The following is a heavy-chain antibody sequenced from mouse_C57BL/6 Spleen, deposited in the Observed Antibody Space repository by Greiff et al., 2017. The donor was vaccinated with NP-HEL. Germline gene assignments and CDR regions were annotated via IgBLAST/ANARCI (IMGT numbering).Heavy chain of an antibody. Sequence: DVKLQESGPGLVKPSQSLSLTCSVTGYSITSGYYWNWIRQFPGNKLEWMGYISYDGSNNYNPSLKNRISITRDTSKNQFFLKLNSVTTEDTATYYCARDGVTIYYFDYWGHSTTLTVSS. CDR2: ISYDGSN. CDR1: GYSITSGYY. CDR3: ARDGVTIYYFDY. D-gene: IGHD2-2*01. V-gene: IGHV3-6*01. J-gene: IGHJ2*01.